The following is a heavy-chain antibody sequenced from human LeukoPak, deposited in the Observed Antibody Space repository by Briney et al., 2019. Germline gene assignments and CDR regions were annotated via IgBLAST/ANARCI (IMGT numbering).Heavy chain of an antibody. V-gene: IGHV1-2*02. Sequence: ASVKVSCKASGYTFIAYYMSWVRQAPGQGLEWMAWINPNTGDTNYAQKFQGRVTVTRDTSIRTAYMELSSLRSDDTAVYYCARDRVGGDLTGVSLYWGQGTLVTVSS. CDR2: INPNTGDT. CDR3: ARDRVGGDLTGVSLY. CDR1: GYTFIAYY. D-gene: IGHD4-17*01. J-gene: IGHJ4*01.